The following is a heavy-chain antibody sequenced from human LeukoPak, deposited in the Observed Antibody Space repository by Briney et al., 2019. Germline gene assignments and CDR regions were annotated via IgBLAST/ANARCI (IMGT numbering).Heavy chain of an antibody. J-gene: IGHJ5*02. D-gene: IGHD3-3*01. V-gene: IGHV3-21*01. CDR2: ISSSSSYI. CDR3: ARGLTRAITIFGVVIPHWFDP. CDR1: GFTFSSYS. Sequence: GRSLRLSCAASGFTFSSYSMNWVRQAPGKGLEWVSSISSSSSYIYYADSVKGRFTISRDNAKNSLYLQMNSLRAEDTAVYYCARGLTRAITIFGVVIPHWFDPWGQGTLVTVSS.